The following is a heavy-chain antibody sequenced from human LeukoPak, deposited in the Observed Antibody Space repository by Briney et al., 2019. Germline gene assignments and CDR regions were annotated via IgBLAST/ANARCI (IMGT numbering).Heavy chain of an antibody. D-gene: IGHD4-17*01. CDR2: IIPVLGLA. CDR3: AREAGDYWYFDI. Sequence: SVKVSCKAPGGSFNTFGISWVRQAPGQGLEWMGRIIPVLGLASYAQRFQDRVTITADKFTGAAYMELSSLRSEDTAVYFCAREAGDYWYFDIWGRGTLVTVSS. V-gene: IGHV1-69*04. CDR1: GGSFNTFG. J-gene: IGHJ2*01.